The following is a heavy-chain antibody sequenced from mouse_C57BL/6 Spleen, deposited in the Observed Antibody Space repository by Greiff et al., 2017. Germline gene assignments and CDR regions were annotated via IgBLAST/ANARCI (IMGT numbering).Heavy chain of an antibody. CDR2: IYPGDGDT. V-gene: IGHV1-82*01. CDR3: ARDYSNYDYAMDY. D-gene: IGHD2-5*01. J-gene: IGHJ4*01. CDR1: GYAFSSSW. Sequence: QDQLQQSGPELVKPGASVKISCKASGYAFSSSWMNWVKQRPGKGLEWIGRIYPGDGDTNYNGKFKGKATLTADKSSSTAYMQLSSLTSEDSAVYFCARDYSNYDYAMDYWGQGTSVTVSS.